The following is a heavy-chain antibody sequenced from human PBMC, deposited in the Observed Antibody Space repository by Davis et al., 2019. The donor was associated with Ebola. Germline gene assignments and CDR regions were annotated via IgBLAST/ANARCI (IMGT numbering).Heavy chain of an antibody. Sequence: AASVKVSCKASVYTFPAYSMHWVRQAPGQGLEWMGRINANTGGTNYAQTFQGRVTMTRDTSITTAYMELSGLRSDDTAVYYCARVSGPGTIFPVGDDFDIWGQGTVVTVSS. V-gene: IGHV1-2*06. CDR3: ARVSGPGTIFPVGDDFDI. CDR2: INANTGGT. D-gene: IGHD3-10*02. J-gene: IGHJ3*02. CDR1: VYTFPAYS.